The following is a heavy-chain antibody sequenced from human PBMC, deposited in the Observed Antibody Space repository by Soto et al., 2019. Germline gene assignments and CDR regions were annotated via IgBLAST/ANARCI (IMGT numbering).Heavy chain of an antibody. CDR1: GYPFTSYA. V-gene: IGHV1-3*01. J-gene: IGHJ4*02. D-gene: IGHD3-3*01. Sequence: ASVKVSCKASGYPFTSYAMHWVRQAPGQRLEWMGWINAGNGNTKYSQKFQGRVTMTRDTSASTAYMELSSLRSEDTAVYYCASAAKYYDFWSGYSPFDYWGQGTLVTVS. CDR2: INAGNGNT. CDR3: ASAAKYYDFWSGYSPFDY.